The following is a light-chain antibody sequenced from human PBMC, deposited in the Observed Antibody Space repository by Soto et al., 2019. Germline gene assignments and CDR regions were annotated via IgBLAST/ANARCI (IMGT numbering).Light chain of an antibody. CDR3: CSFAGSSTWV. Sequence: QSALTQPASVSGSPGQSITISCTGTSSDFGSYNLVSWYQQYPGKAPKLMIYEGSKRPSGVSNRFSGSKSGNTASLTISGLQAEDEADYYCCSFAGSSTWVFGGGTKVTVL. V-gene: IGLV2-23*01. J-gene: IGLJ3*02. CDR1: SSDFGSYNL. CDR2: EGS.